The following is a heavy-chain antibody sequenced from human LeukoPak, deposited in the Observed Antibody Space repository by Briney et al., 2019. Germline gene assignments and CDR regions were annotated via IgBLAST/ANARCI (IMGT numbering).Heavy chain of an antibody. CDR1: GYTLTELS. J-gene: IGHJ6*02. CDR2: FDPEDGET. D-gene: IGHD3-10*01. CDR3: ATGGGSGSYPYYGMDV. Sequence: ASVKVSCKVSGYTLTELSMHWVQQAPGKGLEWMGGFDPEDGETIYAQKFQGRVTMTEDTSTDTAYMELSSLRSEDTAVYYCATGGGSGSYPYYGMDVWGQGTTVTVSS. V-gene: IGHV1-24*01.